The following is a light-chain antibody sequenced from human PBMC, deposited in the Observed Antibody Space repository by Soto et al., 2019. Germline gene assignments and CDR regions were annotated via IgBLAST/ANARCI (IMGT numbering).Light chain of an antibody. Sequence: QSALTQPRSVSGSLGHSVTISCTGTSSDVGGYNYVSWYQHHPGKAPKIVIYDVYKWPPGVSDHFSGSKSGNTASLTISGLQAEDEADYYCCSYEGTHSSVVFGGGTKLTVL. V-gene: IGLV2-11*01. CDR3: CSYEGTHSSVV. CDR2: DVY. CDR1: SSDVGGYNY. J-gene: IGLJ2*01.